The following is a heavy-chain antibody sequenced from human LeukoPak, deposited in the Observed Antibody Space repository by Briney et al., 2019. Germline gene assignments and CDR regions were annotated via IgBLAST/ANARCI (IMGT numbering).Heavy chain of an antibody. Sequence: SETLSLTCTVSGGSISSNSYYWGWIRQPPGKGLEWIGSIYYSGSTYYNPSLKSRVSVSVDTSKNQFSLKLRSVTAADTAVYYCARAGGFTMVRGAVNNWFDPWGQGTLVTVSS. V-gene: IGHV4-39*07. CDR1: GGSISSNSYY. CDR2: IYYSGST. J-gene: IGHJ5*02. D-gene: IGHD3-10*01. CDR3: ARAGGFTMVRGAVNNWFDP.